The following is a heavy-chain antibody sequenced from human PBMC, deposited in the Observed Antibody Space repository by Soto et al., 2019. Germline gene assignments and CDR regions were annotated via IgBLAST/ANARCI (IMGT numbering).Heavy chain of an antibody. J-gene: IGHJ4*02. CDR3: ARGKQQLAVNPFDY. Sequence: SETLSLTCTVSGGPISSYYWSWIRQPPGKGLEWIGYIYYSGSTNYNPSLKSRVTISVDTSKNQFSLKLSSVTAADTAVYYCARGKQQLAVNPFDYWGQGTLVTVSS. V-gene: IGHV4-59*08. CDR1: GGPISSYY. CDR2: IYYSGST. D-gene: IGHD6-13*01.